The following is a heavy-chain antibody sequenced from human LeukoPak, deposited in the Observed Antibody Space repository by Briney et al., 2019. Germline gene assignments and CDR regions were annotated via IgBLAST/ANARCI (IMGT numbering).Heavy chain of an antibody. CDR3: AKISLAGDYFDY. D-gene: IGHD6-19*01. CDR2: IKPRDSDT. CDR1: GYSFSAYW. V-gene: IGHV5-51*01. J-gene: IGHJ4*02. Sequence: GGSLKTSCKGSGYSFSAYWIAGVRQMPGKGVEGVGIIKPRDSDTRYSLCFVGQVTFPAHKANNTAYLQGRSLKAPDTVIFYWAKISLAGDYFDYWGQGTLVIVSS.